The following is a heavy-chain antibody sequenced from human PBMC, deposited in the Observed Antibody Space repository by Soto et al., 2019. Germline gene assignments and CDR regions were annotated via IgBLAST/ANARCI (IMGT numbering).Heavy chain of an antibody. Sequence: QVQLVQSGAEVKKPGSSVKVSCKASGGTFSSYTISWVRQAPGQGLEWMGRIIPILGIANYAQKFQGRVTITADKSTSTAYRELSSLRSEDTAVYYCSRGGYRGYDHYYYYYMDVWGKGTTVTVSS. J-gene: IGHJ6*03. CDR1: GGTFSSYT. CDR3: SRGGYRGYDHYYYYYMDV. D-gene: IGHD5-12*01. V-gene: IGHV1-69*02. CDR2: IIPILGIA.